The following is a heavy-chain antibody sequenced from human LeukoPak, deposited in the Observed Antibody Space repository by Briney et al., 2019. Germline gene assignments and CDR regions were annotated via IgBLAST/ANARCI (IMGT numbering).Heavy chain of an antibody. V-gene: IGHV3-23*01. CDR3: AKDLHYYVAMDV. J-gene: IGHJ6*02. CDR2: ISGSGGST. Sequence: QPGGSLRLSCAASGFTFSSYAMSWVRQPPGKGLEWVSSISGSGGSTYDADSVKGRFTISRDNSKNTLDLQMNSLRADDTAVYYCAKDLHYYVAMDVWGQGTAVTVSS. CDR1: GFTFSSYA. D-gene: IGHD3-10*02.